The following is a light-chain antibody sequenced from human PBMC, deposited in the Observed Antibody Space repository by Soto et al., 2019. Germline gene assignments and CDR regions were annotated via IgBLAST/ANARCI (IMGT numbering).Light chain of an antibody. Sequence: EIVMTQSPATLSVSPGERATLSCRASQSVSSNLAWYQQKPGQPPRLLIYGASTRATGIPARFSGSGSGTYFTITSSRLQSEDFAVYYCQQYNNWPPWTFGQGTKVEIK. J-gene: IGKJ1*01. V-gene: IGKV3-15*01. CDR1: QSVSSN. CDR3: QQYNNWPPWT. CDR2: GAS.